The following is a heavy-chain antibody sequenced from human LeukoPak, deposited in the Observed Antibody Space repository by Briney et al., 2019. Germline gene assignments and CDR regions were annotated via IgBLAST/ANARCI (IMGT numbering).Heavy chain of an antibody. CDR1: GGSISSYY. D-gene: IGHD3-10*01. V-gene: IGHV4-4*09. Sequence: SETLSLTCTVSGGSISSYYWSWIRQPPGKGLEWIGYIYTSGSTNYNPSLKSRVTISVDTSKNQFSLKLSSVTAADTAVYYCARQSESYGSGSYYNAIFDYWGQGTLVTVSS. J-gene: IGHJ4*02. CDR3: ARQSESYGSGSYYNAIFDY. CDR2: IYTSGST.